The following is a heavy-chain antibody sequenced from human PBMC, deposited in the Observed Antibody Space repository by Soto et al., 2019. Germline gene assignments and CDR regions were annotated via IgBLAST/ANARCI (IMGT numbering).Heavy chain of an antibody. V-gene: IGHV1-69*13. CDR3: ASASPKITMVRGVTLTYYSYGMDV. J-gene: IGHJ6*02. CDR1: GGTFSSYA. D-gene: IGHD3-10*01. Sequence: SVKVSCKASGGTFSSYAISWVRQAPGQGLEWMGGIIPIFGTANYAQKFQGRVTITADESTSTAYMELSSLRSEDTAVYYCASASPKITMVRGVTLTYYSYGMDVWGQGTTVTVSS. CDR2: IIPIFGTA.